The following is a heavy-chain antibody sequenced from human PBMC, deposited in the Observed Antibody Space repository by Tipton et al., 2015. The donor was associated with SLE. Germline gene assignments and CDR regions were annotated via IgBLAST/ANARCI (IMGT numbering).Heavy chain of an antibody. Sequence: TLSLTCTASGGSISSSSYYWGWIRQPPGKGLEWIGSIYYSGSTYYNPSLKSRVTISVDTSKNQFSLKLSSVTAADTAVYYCASSPYDYVWGSYRLDAFDIWGQGTMVTVSS. J-gene: IGHJ3*02. CDR2: IYYSGST. CDR3: ASSPYDYVWGSYRLDAFDI. D-gene: IGHD3-16*02. V-gene: IGHV4-39*07. CDR1: GGSISSSSYY.